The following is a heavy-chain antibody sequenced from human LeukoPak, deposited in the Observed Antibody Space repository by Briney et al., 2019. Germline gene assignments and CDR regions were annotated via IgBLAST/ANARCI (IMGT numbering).Heavy chain of an antibody. V-gene: IGHV4-59*06. CDR2: IHHRGST. CDR3: ASYGSGSYRFDP. CDR1: GGSISSYY. Sequence: KTSETLSLTCTVSGGSISSYYWSWIRQHPGKGLEWIGYIHHRGSTYYNPSLKSRVIISVDTSKNQFSLKLNSVTAADTAVYYCASYGSGSYRFDPWGQGTLVTVSS. J-gene: IGHJ5*02. D-gene: IGHD3-10*01.